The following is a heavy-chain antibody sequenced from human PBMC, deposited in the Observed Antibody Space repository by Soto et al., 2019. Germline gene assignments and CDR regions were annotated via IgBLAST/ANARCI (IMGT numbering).Heavy chain of an antibody. D-gene: IGHD2-2*01. CDR1: GYTPADFG. Sequence: ASLKVSCKSSGYTPADFGISWVRQAPVQGLEWMGWVSGNNGAANPAPKVQGRITMTLDTSTGVSYMALRSLRSDDTAIYYCVRDQKYFRVNGNWFDSWGQGTLVTVSS. CDR2: VSGNNGAA. CDR3: VRDQKYFRVNGNWFDS. J-gene: IGHJ5*01. V-gene: IGHV1-18*04.